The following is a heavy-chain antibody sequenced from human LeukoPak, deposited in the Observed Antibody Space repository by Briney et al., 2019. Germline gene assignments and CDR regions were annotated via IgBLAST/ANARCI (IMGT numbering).Heavy chain of an antibody. CDR1: GFTVDSNY. CDR2: IYTGGNT. CDR3: ARGDDSGYYDYFDY. V-gene: IGHV3-53*01. J-gene: IGHJ4*02. Sequence: PGGSLRLSCAASGFTVDSNYLSWVRQAPGKGLEWVSTIYTGGNTYYAASVKGRFTISRDFSKNTVFLHMNSLRAEDTAMYYCARGDDSGYYDYFDYWGQGVLVTVSS. D-gene: IGHD3-22*01.